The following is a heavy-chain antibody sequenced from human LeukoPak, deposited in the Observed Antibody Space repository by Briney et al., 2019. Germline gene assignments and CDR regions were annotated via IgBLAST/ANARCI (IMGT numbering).Heavy chain of an antibody. Sequence: GGSLRLSCAASRFTFSSYAMHWVRQAPGKGLEWVAIISYDGSNKYYADSVKGRFTISRDNSKNTLYLQMSSLRTEDTAVYYCAREDVVVPAYYFDYWGQGTLVTVSS. CDR2: ISYDGSNK. V-gene: IGHV3-30-3*01. CDR3: AREDVVVPAYYFDY. D-gene: IGHD2-2*01. J-gene: IGHJ4*02. CDR1: RFTFSSYA.